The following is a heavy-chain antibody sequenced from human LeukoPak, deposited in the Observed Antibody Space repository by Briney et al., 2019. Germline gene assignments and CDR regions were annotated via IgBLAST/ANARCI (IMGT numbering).Heavy chain of an antibody. D-gene: IGHD3-3*01. V-gene: IGHV3-48*01. Sequence: PGGSLRLSCAASGFTFSSYSMNWVRQAPGKGLEWVSYISSSSSTIYYADSVKGRFTISRDNAKNSLYLQMNSLRAEDTAVYCCARTAYDGAFDIWGQGTMVTVSS. CDR2: ISSSSSTI. CDR3: ARTAYDGAFDI. J-gene: IGHJ3*02. CDR1: GFTFSSYS.